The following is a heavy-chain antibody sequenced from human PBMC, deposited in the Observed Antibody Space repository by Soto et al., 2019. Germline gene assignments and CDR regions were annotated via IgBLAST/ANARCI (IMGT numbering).Heavy chain of an antibody. J-gene: IGHJ4*02. V-gene: IGHV4-30-4*01. CDR1: GGSVTSDEDY. Sequence: SETLSLTCTVSGGSVTSDEDYWSWIRQSPGKGLEWIGYISNSGSTGYNPSLKTRLSMSVDRSKNQFTLRLTSVTAAGTAVYFCATESGSTYGYFDYWGQGTQVTVSS. D-gene: IGHD4-17*01. CDR2: ISNSGST. CDR3: ATESGSTYGYFDY.